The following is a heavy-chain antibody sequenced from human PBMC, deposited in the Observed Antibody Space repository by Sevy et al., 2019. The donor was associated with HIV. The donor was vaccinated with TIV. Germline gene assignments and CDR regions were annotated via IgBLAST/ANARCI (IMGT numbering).Heavy chain of an antibody. CDR1: GYTFTGYY. Sequence: VKVSCKASGYTFTGYYMHWVRQAPGQGLEWMGWINPNSGGTNYAQKFQGRVTMTRDTSISTAYMELSRLRSDDTAVYYCARELYCSRTSCYDAFDIWGQGTMVTVSS. V-gene: IGHV1-2*02. D-gene: IGHD2-2*01. CDR3: ARELYCSRTSCYDAFDI. J-gene: IGHJ3*02. CDR2: INPNSGGT.